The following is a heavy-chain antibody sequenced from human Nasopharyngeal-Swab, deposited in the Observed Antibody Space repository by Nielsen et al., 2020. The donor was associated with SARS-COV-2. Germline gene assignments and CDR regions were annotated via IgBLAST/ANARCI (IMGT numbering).Heavy chain of an antibody. D-gene: IGHD3-16*01. CDR3: ARDYTRFDY. V-gene: IGHV3-7*05. CDR2: IKEDGSEK. Sequence: GEALKISCAASGFTFCSYWMSWVRQAPGKGLEWVAYIKEDGSEKYFVDSVKGRFTISRDNAKNSLYLQMNSLRAEDTAVYYCARDYTRFDYWGQGTLVTVSS. J-gene: IGHJ4*02. CDR1: GFTFCSYW.